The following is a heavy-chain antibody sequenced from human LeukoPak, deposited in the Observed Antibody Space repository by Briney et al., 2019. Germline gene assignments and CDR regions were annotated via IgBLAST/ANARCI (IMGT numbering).Heavy chain of an antibody. J-gene: IGHJ5*02. CDR2: IYYIGST. D-gene: IGHD4-17*01. V-gene: IGHV4-59*08. CDR1: GASITSYY. CDR3: ARGEDYGDYVDWFDP. Sequence: SETLSLTCTVSGASITSYYWSWIRQPPGKGLEWIGYIYYIGSTNYNPSLKSRVTISVDTSKNQFSLKLSSVTAADTAVYYCARGEDYGDYVDWFDPWGQGTLVTVSS.